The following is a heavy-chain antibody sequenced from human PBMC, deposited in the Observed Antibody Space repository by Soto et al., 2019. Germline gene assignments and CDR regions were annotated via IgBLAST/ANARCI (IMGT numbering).Heavy chain of an antibody. D-gene: IGHD2-2*01. J-gene: IGHJ1*01. CDR2: FDPENGET. Sequence: QVQLVQSGAEVKKPGASVKVSCKVSGYTLTEISMHWVRQTPGKGLEWMGGFDPENGETIYAQRFQGRVTMTEDTSIDTAYMELISLTSEDTAVYYCATGDIIFVPPPTDGAADFQHWGQGTLVTVSS. V-gene: IGHV1-24*01. CDR1: GYTLTEIS. CDR3: ATGDIIFVPPPTDGAADFQH.